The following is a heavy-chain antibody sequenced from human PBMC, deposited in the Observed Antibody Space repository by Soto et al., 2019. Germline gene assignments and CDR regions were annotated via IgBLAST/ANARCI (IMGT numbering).Heavy chain of an antibody. D-gene: IGHD2-15*01. CDR2: FYYGGNT. J-gene: IGHJ4*02. CDR1: GVSMGGGRYY. Sequence: SETLSLTCTVSGVSMGGGRYYWGWIHHPPGKGLEWIGSFYYGGNTNYNPSLKSRVTISVDTSKNQFSLKLSSVTAADTAVYYCARLNGSSPPQYYFDYWGQGTLVTVSS. V-gene: IGHV4-39*07. CDR3: ARLNGSSPPQYYFDY.